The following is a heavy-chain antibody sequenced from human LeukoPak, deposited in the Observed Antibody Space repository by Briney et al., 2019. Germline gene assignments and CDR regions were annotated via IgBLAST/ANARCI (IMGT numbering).Heavy chain of an antibody. D-gene: IGHD5-24*01. CDR2: IYTSGTT. Sequence: SETLSLTCTVSGGAINSVSYYWSWIRQSAGKGLEWLGRIYTSGTTNSNPSLKSRVTISVDTSKNQFSLKLSSVTAADTAVYYCARHRSGWLQSSFDYWGQGTLVTVSS. V-gene: IGHV4-61*02. CDR3: ARHRSGWLQSSFDY. CDR1: GGAINSVSYY. J-gene: IGHJ4*02.